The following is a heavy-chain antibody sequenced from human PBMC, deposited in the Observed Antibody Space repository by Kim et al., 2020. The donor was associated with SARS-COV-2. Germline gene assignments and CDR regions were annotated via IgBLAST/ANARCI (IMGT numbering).Heavy chain of an antibody. CDR3: AREWNSSSGPWFDP. Sequence: SETLSLTCTVSGGSISSYYWSWLRQPPGKGLEWIGYIYYSGSTNYNPSLKSRVTISVDTSKNQFSLKLSSVTAADTAVYYCAREWNSSSGPWFDPWGQGT. D-gene: IGHD6-6*01. CDR2: IYYSGST. J-gene: IGHJ5*02. CDR1: GGSISSYY. V-gene: IGHV4-59*13.